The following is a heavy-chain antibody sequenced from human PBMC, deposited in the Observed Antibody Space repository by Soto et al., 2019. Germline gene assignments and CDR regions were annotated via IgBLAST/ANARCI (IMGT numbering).Heavy chain of an antibody. CDR3: AKGATVTLFDY. CDR2: ISGSGGST. D-gene: IGHD4-17*01. J-gene: IGHJ4*02. Sequence: AISGSGGSTYYADSVKGRFTISRDNSKNTLYLQMNSLRAEDTAVYYCAKGATVTLFDYWGQGTLVTVSS. V-gene: IGHV3-23*01.